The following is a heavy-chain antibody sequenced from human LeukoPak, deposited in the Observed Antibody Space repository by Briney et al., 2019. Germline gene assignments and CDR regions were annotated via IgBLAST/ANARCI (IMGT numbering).Heavy chain of an antibody. J-gene: IGHJ4*02. CDR2: ISSRGSTI. CDR1: GFTFSSYE. D-gene: IGHD1-26*01. V-gene: IGHV3-48*03. Sequence: PGGSLRLSCAASGFTFSSYEMNWVRQAPGKGLEWVSYISSRGSTIYYADSVKGRFTISRDNAKNSLYLQMNSLRAEDTAVYYCARDLWELPFDYWGQGTLVTVSS. CDR3: ARDLWELPFDY.